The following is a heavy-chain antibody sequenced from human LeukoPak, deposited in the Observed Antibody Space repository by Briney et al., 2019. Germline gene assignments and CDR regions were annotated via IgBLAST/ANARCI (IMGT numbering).Heavy chain of an antibody. CDR3: ASDSSGWYGLDY. V-gene: IGHV4-59*01. CDR1: GGSISSYY. CDR2: IYHSGST. J-gene: IGHJ4*02. D-gene: IGHD6-19*01. Sequence: NPSETLSPTCTVSGGSISSYYWSWIRQPPGRGLEWIGYIYHSGSTNYNPSLKSRVTISVDTSKNQFSLKLSSVTAADTAVYYCASDSSGWYGLDYWGQGTLVTVSS.